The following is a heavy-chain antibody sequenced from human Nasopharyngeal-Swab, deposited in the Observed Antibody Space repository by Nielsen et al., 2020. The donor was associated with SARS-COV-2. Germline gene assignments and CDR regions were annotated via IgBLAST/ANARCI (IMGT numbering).Heavy chain of an antibody. CDR2: INPILGIA. V-gene: IGHV1-69*04. D-gene: IGHD2-21*01. J-gene: IGHJ6*02. CDR1: GATFNTHA. Sequence: SVKVSCKASGATFNTHAINWVRQAPGQGLEWMGRINPILGIADNAQKFQDRVTITVDKSTSTAYMELRRLTYEDTAVYCCARIHFVVGRGYFTGLDVWGQGTSVTVSS. CDR3: ARIHFVVGRGYFTGLDV.